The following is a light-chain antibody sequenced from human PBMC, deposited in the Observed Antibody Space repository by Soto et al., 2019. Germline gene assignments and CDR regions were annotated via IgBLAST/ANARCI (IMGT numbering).Light chain of an antibody. CDR1: QSISSW. J-gene: IGKJ1*01. CDR3: QQYNSYSVWT. Sequence: DIQMTQSPSTLSASVGDRVTITCRASQSISSWLAWYQQKPGKAPKLLIYDASSLESGVPSRFSGSGSGTEFTLTISSLQPDDFAPYYCQQYNSYSVWTFGQGTKVEIK. V-gene: IGKV1-5*01. CDR2: DAS.